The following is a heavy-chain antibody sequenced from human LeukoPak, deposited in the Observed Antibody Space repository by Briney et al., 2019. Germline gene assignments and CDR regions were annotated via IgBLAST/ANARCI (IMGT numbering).Heavy chain of an antibody. CDR2: ISYDGSNK. CDR1: GFTFSSYG. D-gene: IGHD2-15*01. J-gene: IGHJ4*02. Sequence: GSLRLSCAASGFTFSSYGMHWVRQTPGKGLEWVAVISYDGSNKYYADSVKGRFTISRDNSKNTLYLQMNSLRAEDTAVYYCAKVLVSVSANRYYFDYWGQGTLVTVSS. V-gene: IGHV3-30*18. CDR3: AKVLVSVSANRYYFDY.